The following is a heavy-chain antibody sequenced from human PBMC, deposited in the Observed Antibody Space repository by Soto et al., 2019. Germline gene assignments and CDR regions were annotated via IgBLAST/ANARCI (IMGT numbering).Heavy chain of an antibody. D-gene: IGHD4-17*01. V-gene: IGHV4-59*01. J-gene: IGHJ6*02. CDR3: ARSKMTTVVSHYYYYGMDV. CDR1: GGSISSYY. CDR2: IYYSGST. Sequence: PSETLSLTCTVSGGSISSYYWSWIRQPPGKGLEWIGYIYYSGSTNYNPSLKSRVTISVDTSKNQFSLKLSSVTAADTAVYYCARSKMTTVVSHYYYYGMDVWGQGTTVTVS.